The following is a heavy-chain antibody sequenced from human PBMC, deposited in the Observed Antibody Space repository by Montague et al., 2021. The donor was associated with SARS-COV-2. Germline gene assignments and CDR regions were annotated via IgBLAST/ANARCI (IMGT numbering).Heavy chain of an antibody. Sequence: SETLSLTCTVFGYSISSGYFWAWLRQPPGKGLEWIGSIYHAGYIXYNPSPKSRVSISIDTSRNQISLRVTDVAAADTAVYYCARAPCVGDCNSLAIWFDPWGQGTLVSVSS. CDR1: GYSISSGYF. CDR3: ARAPCVGDCNSLAIWFDP. V-gene: IGHV4-38-2*02. J-gene: IGHJ5*02. CDR2: IYHAGYI. D-gene: IGHD2-21*02.